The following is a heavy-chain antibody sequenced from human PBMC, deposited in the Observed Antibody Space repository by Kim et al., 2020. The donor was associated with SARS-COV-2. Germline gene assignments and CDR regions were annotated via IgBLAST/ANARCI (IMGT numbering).Heavy chain of an antibody. Sequence: GGSLRLSCAASGFIFSTYSMNWVRQAPGKGLEWISYISNSPTTTYYADSVKGRFTISRDNAKKSLYLQMNSLRDEDTAVYYCAREDYSDSGTYYNYWDYWGQGTLVTVSS. CDR3: AREDYSDSGTYYNYWDY. V-gene: IGHV3-48*02. CDR2: ISNSPTTT. J-gene: IGHJ4*02. CDR1: GFIFSTYS. D-gene: IGHD3-10*01.